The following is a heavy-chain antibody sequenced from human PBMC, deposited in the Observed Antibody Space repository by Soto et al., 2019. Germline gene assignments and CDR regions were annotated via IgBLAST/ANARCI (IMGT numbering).Heavy chain of an antibody. J-gene: IGHJ6*02. CDR2: ISAYNGNT. CDR1: GYTFTSYG. Sequence: QVQLVQSGAEVKKPGASVKVSCKASGYTFTSYGISWVRQAPGQGLEWMGWISAYNGNTNYAQKLQGRVTMTTDTSTSTAYMELRSLRSDDTAVYYCARVFGTGYCSGGSCYYGMDVWGQGTTVAVSS. CDR3: ARVFGTGYCSGGSCYYGMDV. D-gene: IGHD2-15*01. V-gene: IGHV1-18*04.